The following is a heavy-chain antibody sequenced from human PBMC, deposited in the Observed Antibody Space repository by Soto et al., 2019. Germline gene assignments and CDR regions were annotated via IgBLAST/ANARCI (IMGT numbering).Heavy chain of an antibody. D-gene: IGHD3-3*01. V-gene: IGHV3-30*03. CDR2: ISYDGSNK. Sequence: QVQLVESGGGVVQPGRSLRLSCAASGFTFSSYGMHWVRQAPGKGLEWVAVISYDGSNKYYADSVKGRFTISRDNSKNTLYLQMNSLRAEDTAVYYCATLDAGDYDFWSGRIFDYWGQGTLVTVSS. J-gene: IGHJ4*02. CDR1: GFTFSSYG. CDR3: ATLDAGDYDFWSGRIFDY.